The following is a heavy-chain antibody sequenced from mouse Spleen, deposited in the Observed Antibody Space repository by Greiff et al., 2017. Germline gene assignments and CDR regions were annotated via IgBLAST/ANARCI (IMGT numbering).Heavy chain of an antibody. CDR3: AIYYRYDDAMDY. CDR2: INPNNGGT. V-gene: IGHV1-26*01. J-gene: IGHJ4*01. Sequence: VQLQQSGPELVKPGASVKISCKASGYTFTDYYMNWVKQSHGKSLEWIGDINPNNGGTSYNQKFKGKATLTVDKSSSTAYMELRSLTSEDSAVYYCAIYYRYDDAMDYWGQGTSVTVSS. D-gene: IGHD2-14*01. CDR1: GYTFTDYY.